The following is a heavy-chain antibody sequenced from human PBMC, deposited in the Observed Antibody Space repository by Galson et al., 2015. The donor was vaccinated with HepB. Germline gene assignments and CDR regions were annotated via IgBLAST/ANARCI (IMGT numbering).Heavy chain of an antibody. D-gene: IGHD2-8*01. Sequence: SLRLSCAASGFTFDNFAMHWVRQVPGKGQEWVSGLSWNSGSYGYADSVKGRFTISRDNSKSSLYLQMNSLRPEDTAVYYCAKDRWDLLRMGAFDVWGQGTLVTVSS. V-gene: IGHV3-9*01. J-gene: IGHJ3*01. CDR2: LSWNSGSY. CDR3: AKDRWDLLRMGAFDV. CDR1: GFTFDNFA.